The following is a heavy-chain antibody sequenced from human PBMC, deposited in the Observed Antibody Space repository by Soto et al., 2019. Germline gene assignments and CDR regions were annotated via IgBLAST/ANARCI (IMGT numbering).Heavy chain of an antibody. CDR1: GFTFSDAW. CDR2: IKSKTGGGTT. J-gene: IGHJ3*02. Sequence: PGGSLRLSCAASGFTFSDAWMSWVRQAPGKGLEWVGRIKSKTGGGTTDYAAPVKGRFTISRDDSKNTLYLQMNSLKTEDTAVYYCTTVANPGDAIFGVVIIKQRGAFDIWGQGTMVTVSS. V-gene: IGHV3-15*01. CDR3: TTVANPGDAIFGVVIIKQRGAFDI. D-gene: IGHD3-3*01.